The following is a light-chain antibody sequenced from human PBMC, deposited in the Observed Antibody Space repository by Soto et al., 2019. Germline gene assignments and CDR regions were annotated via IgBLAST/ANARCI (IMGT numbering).Light chain of an antibody. Sequence: DIQLTQSPSFLSASVRDRVTITCRASQGISSYLAWYQQKPGKAPKLLIYAASTLQSGVPSRFSGSGSGTEFTLTISSLQPDDFATYYCQHYNSYSEAFGQGTKVDIK. V-gene: IGKV1-9*01. J-gene: IGKJ1*01. CDR3: QHYNSYSEA. CDR1: QGISSY. CDR2: AAS.